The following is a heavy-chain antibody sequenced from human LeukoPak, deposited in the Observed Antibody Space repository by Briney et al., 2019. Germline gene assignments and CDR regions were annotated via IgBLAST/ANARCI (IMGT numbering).Heavy chain of an antibody. CDR2: IRYDGSNK. CDR1: GFTFSSYG. CDR3: AKPYCSSTSCYGPFFDY. Sequence: GGSLRLSCAASGFTFSSYGMHWVRQAPGKGLEWVAFIRYDGSNKYYADSVKGRFTISRDNSKNTLYLQMNSLRAEDTAVYYCAKPYCSSTSCYGPFFDYWGQGTLVTVSS. D-gene: IGHD2-2*01. V-gene: IGHV3-30*02. J-gene: IGHJ4*02.